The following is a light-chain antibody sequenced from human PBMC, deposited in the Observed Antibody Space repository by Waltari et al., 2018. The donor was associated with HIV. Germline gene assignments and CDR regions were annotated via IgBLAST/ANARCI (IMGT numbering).Light chain of an antibody. CDR1: EYIDTW. CDR3: LQYYTSFRT. Sequence: DIQMTQSPSTLSASVGDRVSITCRASEYIDTWLAWYQQRPGEAPNLLIYKASILESGAPSRFSGSGSGTEFTLTISGLQPDDLGTYYCLQYYTSFRTFGQGTKVEIK. J-gene: IGKJ1*01. V-gene: IGKV1-5*03. CDR2: KAS.